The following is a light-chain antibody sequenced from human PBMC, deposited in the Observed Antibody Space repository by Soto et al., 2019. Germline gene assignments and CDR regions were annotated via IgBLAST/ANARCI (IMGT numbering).Light chain of an antibody. J-gene: IGLJ2*01. Sequence: QSALTQPASVSGSPGQSITISCTGTSSDVGGYNYVSWYQQHPGKAPKLIIYDVSNRPSGVSNRFSGSKSGNTSSLTISGHQAEDEADYYCSSYTSISNVVFGGGTKLTVL. CDR2: DVS. CDR1: SSDVGGYNY. V-gene: IGLV2-14*01. CDR3: SSYTSISNVV.